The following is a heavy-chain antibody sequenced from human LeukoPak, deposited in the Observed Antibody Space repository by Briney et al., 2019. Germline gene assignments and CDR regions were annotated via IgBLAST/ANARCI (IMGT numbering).Heavy chain of an antibody. CDR3: ARDWGVEARPSYMDV. V-gene: IGHV4-59*01. J-gene: IGHJ6*03. CDR1: GGSISNKY. D-gene: IGHD6-6*01. CDR2: IYYSGST. Sequence: SETLSLTCTVSGGSISNKYWSWLRQPPGKGLEWIGYIYYSGSTNYNPSLKSRVTILVDTSKNQFSLKLSSVTAADTAVYFCARDWGVEARPSYMDVWGKGTTVTVSS.